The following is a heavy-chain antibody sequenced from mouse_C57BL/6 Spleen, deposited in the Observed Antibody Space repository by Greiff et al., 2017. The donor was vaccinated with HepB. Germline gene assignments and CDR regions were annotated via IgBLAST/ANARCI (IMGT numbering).Heavy chain of an antibody. CDR1: GYTFTSYW. CDR2: IYPGSGST. Sequence: QVQLQQPGAELVKPGASVKMSCKASGYTFTSYWITWVKQRPGQGLEWIGDIYPGSGSTNYNEKFKSKATLTVDTSSSTAYMQLSSLTSEDSAVYYCARREGSSPRYWYFDVWGTGTTVTVSS. D-gene: IGHD1-1*01. J-gene: IGHJ1*03. CDR3: ARREGSSPRYWYFDV. V-gene: IGHV1-55*01.